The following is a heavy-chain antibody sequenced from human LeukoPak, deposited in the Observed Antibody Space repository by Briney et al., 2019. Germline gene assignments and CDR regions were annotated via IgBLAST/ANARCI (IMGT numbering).Heavy chain of an antibody. CDR2: ISAYNGNT. J-gene: IGHJ6*02. D-gene: IGHD5-18*01. Sequence: ASVKVSCKASGYTFTSYGISWVRQAPGQGLEWMGWISAYNGNTNYAQKLQGRVTMTTDTSTSTAYMELRSLRSDDTAVYYCARSDGAMVPLYYGMDVWGQGTTVTVSS. V-gene: IGHV1-18*01. CDR3: ARSDGAMVPLYYGMDV. CDR1: GYTFTSYG.